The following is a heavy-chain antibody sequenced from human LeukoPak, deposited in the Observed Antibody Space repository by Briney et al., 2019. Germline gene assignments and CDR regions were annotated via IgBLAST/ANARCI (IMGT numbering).Heavy chain of an antibody. V-gene: IGHV3-23*01. CDR3: AKDRFRISGSRIEYFQH. J-gene: IGHJ1*01. Sequence: GGSLRLSCAASGFTFSSCAMSWVRQAPGKGLEWVSAISGSGGSTYYADSVKGRFTISRDNSKNTLYLQMNSLRAEDTAVYYCAKDRFRISGSRIEYFQHWGQGTLVTVSS. CDR1: GFTFSSCA. D-gene: IGHD6-19*01. CDR2: ISGSGGST.